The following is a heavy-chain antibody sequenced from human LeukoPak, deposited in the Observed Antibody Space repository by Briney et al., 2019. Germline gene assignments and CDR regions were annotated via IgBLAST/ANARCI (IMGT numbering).Heavy chain of an antibody. Sequence: PSETLSLTCAVYGGSFSGYYWSWIRQPPGKGLEWIGEINHSGSTNYNPSLKSRVTISVDTSKNQFSLKLSSVTAADTAVYYCARRQLGILDYWGQGTLVTVSS. CDR3: ARRQLGILDY. CDR1: GGSFSGYY. V-gene: IGHV4-34*01. D-gene: IGHD7-27*01. J-gene: IGHJ4*02. CDR2: INHSGST.